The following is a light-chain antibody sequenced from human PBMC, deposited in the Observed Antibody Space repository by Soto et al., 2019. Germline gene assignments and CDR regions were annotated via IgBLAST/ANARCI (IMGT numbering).Light chain of an antibody. CDR2: RAS. Sequence: DIQMTQSPSTLSASVEDRVTITCRASQSISSWLAWYQQKPGKAPTLLIYRASILESGVPSRFSGSGSGTAFNLTISSLQSDDFATYYCQQYNSSPLTFGGGTKVELK. V-gene: IGKV1-5*03. J-gene: IGKJ4*01. CDR3: QQYNSSPLT. CDR1: QSISSW.